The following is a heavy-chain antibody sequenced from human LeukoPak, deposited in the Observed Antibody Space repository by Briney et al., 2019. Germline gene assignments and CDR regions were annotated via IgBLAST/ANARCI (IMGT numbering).Heavy chain of an antibody. CDR3: ARGGEYNYGFFDY. CDR1: GFTFSSYW. D-gene: IGHD5-18*01. J-gene: IGHJ4*02. V-gene: IGHV3-74*01. CDR2: INSDGSST. Sequence: PGGSLRLSCAASGFTFSSYWMHWVRQAPGKGLVWVSRINSDGSSTSYADSVKGRFNISRDNAKNTLYLQMNSLRAEDTAVYYCARGGEYNYGFFDYWGQGTLVTVSS.